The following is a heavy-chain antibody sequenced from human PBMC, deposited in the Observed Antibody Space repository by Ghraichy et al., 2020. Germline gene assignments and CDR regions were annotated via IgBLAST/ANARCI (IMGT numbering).Heavy chain of an antibody. CDR2: ISGSGGST. Sequence: GGSLRLSCAASGFTFSSYAMSWVRQAPGKGLEWVSAISGSGGSTYYADSVKGRFTISRDNSKNTLYLQMNSLRAEDTAVYYCAKVARQKGKITMIVVVITYFDYWGQGTLVTVSS. CDR3: AKVARQKGKITMIVVVITYFDY. D-gene: IGHD3-22*01. J-gene: IGHJ4*02. V-gene: IGHV3-23*01. CDR1: GFTFSSYA.